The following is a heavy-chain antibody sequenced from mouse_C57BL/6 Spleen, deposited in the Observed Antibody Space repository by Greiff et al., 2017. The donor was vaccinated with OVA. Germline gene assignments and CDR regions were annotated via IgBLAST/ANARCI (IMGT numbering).Heavy chain of an antibody. CDR2: IDPSDSYT. J-gene: IGHJ2*01. CDR3: ARKGPSWYFDY. CDR1: GYTFTSYW. Sequence: QVQLQQPGAELVKPGASVKLSCKASGYTFTSYWMQWVKQRPGQGLEWIGEIDPSDSYTNYNQKFKGEATLTVDTSSSTAYMQLSSLTSEDSAVYYCARKGPSWYFDYWGQGTTLTVSS. V-gene: IGHV1-50*01.